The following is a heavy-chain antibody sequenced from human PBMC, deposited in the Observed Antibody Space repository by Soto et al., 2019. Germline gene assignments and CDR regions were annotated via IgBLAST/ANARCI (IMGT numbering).Heavy chain of an antibody. CDR2: ISAYNGNT. CDR3: ARDEGQYYYGSGSYYFSFDY. J-gene: IGHJ4*02. Sequence: VASVKVSCKASGDTFTSYGISWVRQAPGQGLEWMGWISAYNGNTNYAQKLQGRVTMTTDTSTSTAYMELRSLRSDDTAVYYCARDEGQYYYGSGSYYFSFDYWGQGTLVTVSS. V-gene: IGHV1-18*01. D-gene: IGHD3-10*01. CDR1: GDTFTSYG.